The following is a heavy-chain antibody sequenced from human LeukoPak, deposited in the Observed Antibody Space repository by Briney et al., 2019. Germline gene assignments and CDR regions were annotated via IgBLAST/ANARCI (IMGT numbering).Heavy chain of an antibody. CDR1: GFTFSSYG. J-gene: IGHJ3*02. V-gene: IGHV3-30*19. CDR2: ISYDGSNK. Sequence: GGSLRLSCAASGFTFSSYGMHWVRQAPGKGLEWVAVISYDGSNKYYADSVKGRFTISRDNSKNTLYLQMNSLRAEDTAVYYCAREGMIVVVPTRRDAFDIWGQGTMVTVSS. CDR3: AREGMIVVVPTRRDAFDI. D-gene: IGHD3-22*01.